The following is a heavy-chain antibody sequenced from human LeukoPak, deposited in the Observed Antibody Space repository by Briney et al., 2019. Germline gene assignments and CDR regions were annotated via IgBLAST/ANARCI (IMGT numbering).Heavy chain of an antibody. J-gene: IGHJ4*02. CDR3: ANELTASGY. V-gene: IGHV3-21*01. D-gene: IGHD1-20*01. CDR1: GFTFSSYS. CDR2: ISSSSSYI. Sequence: GGSLRLSCAASGFTFSSYSMNWVRQAPGKGLEWVSSISSSSSYIYYADSVKGRLTISRDNAKNSLYLQMNTLRAEDTAVYYCANELTASGYWGQGTLVTVSS.